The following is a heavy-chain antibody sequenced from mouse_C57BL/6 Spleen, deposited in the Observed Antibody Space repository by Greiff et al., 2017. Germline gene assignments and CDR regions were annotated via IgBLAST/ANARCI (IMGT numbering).Heavy chain of an antibody. Sequence: VQLQQPGAELVRPGSSVKLSCKASGYTFTSYWMHWVKQRPIQGLEWIGNIDPSDSETHYNQKFKDKATLTVDKSSSTAYMQLSSLTSEDSAVYYCARWGRPYAMDYWGQGTSVTVSS. CDR1: GYTFTSYW. V-gene: IGHV1-52*01. CDR2: IDPSDSET. J-gene: IGHJ4*01. CDR3: ARWGRPYAMDY. D-gene: IGHD3-3*01.